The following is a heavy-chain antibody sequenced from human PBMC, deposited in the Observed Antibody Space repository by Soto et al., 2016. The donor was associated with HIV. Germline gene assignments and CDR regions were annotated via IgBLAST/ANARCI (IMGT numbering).Heavy chain of an antibody. V-gene: IGHV3-23*01. D-gene: IGHD6-13*01. CDR3: AKATSGLYSSSRRHFDY. CDR2: ISGSGGST. J-gene: IGHJ4*02. Sequence: EVQLLESGGGLVQPGGSLRLSCAASGFTFSSYAMSWVRQAPGKGLEWVSAISGSGGSTYYADSVKGRFTISRDNSKNTLYLQMNGLRSEDTAVYYCAKATSGLYSSSRRHFDYWGQGTLVTVSS. CDR1: GFTFSSYA.